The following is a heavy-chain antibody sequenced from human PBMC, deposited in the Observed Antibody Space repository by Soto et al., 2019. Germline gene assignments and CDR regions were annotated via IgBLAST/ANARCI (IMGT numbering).Heavy chain of an antibody. D-gene: IGHD3-10*01. J-gene: IGHJ6*02. Sequence: EVQLVESGGGLVRPGGSLRLSCAASGFTFRSYWMHWFRQAPGKGLVWVSRMNEDGGTTDYADSVKGRFTISRDNAKNTLYLQMNSLRVEDTAVYYCASDLSGRADVWGQGTTVTVSS. CDR1: GFTFRSYW. CDR3: ASDLSGRADV. V-gene: IGHV3-74*02. CDR2: MNEDGGTT.